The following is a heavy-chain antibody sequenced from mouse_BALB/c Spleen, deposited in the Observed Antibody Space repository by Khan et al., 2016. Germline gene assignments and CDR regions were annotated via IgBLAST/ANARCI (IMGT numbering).Heavy chain of an antibody. CDR2: INTNTGEP. J-gene: IGHJ3*01. Sequence: QIQLVQSGPELKKPGETVKISCKAPGYTFTNYGMNWVKQAPGKGLKWMGWINTNTGEPTYAEEFKGRFAFSLETSASTAYLQINNLKNEDTATXSCADDYYGSNWFAYWGQGTLVTVSA. D-gene: IGHD1-1*01. CDR1: GYTFTNYG. V-gene: IGHV9-3*02. CDR3: ADDYYGSNWFAY.